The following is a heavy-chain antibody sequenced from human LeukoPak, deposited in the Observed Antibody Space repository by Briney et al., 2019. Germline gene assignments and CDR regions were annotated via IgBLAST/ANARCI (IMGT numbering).Heavy chain of an antibody. CDR2: MNPNNGNT. Sequence: VSVKVSCKASGYTFTNYDINWVRQATGQGLEWMGWMNPNNGNTGSAQNFQGRLTMTRNTSISTAYMELSSLRSDDTAVYYCARVPPGRANYWGQGTLVTVSS. D-gene: IGHD2-15*01. V-gene: IGHV1-8*01. J-gene: IGHJ4*02. CDR1: GYTFTNYD. CDR3: ARVPPGRANY.